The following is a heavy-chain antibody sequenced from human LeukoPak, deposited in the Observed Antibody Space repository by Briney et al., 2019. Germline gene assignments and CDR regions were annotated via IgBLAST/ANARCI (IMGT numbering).Heavy chain of an antibody. Sequence: SMKVSCKASGATFTSYAISWVRQAPGQGLEWMGGIIPIFGTANYAQKFQGRVTITADESTSTAYMKLSSLRSEDTAVYYGARVEPLRKYSSSWYWVFDYWGQGTLVTVSS. CDR2: IIPIFGTA. V-gene: IGHV1-69*13. CDR1: GATFTSYA. CDR3: ARVEPLRKYSSSWYWVFDY. D-gene: IGHD6-13*01. J-gene: IGHJ4*02.